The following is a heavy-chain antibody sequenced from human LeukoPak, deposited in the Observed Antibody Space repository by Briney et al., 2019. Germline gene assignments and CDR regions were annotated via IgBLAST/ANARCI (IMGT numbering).Heavy chain of an antibody. J-gene: IGHJ4*02. CDR1: GGTFSSYA. V-gene: IGHV1-69*05. D-gene: IGHD1-26*01. CDR2: IIPIFGTA. Sequence: SSVKVSCKASGGTFSSYAISWVRQAPGQGLEWMGRIIPIFGTANYAQKLQGRVTMTTDTSTSTAYMELRSLRSDDTAVYYCVREYSGSYYLGPNFDYWGQGTLVTVSS. CDR3: VREYSGSYYLGPNFDY.